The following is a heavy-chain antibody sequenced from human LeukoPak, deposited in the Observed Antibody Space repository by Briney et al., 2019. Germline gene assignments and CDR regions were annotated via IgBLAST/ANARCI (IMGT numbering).Heavy chain of an antibody. D-gene: IGHD3-16*01. CDR1: GFTFSTYY. J-gene: IGHJ4*02. CDR3: AGGFGFLIES. V-gene: IGHV3-7*04. CDR2: IKQDGSER. Sequence: GGSLRLSCAGSGFTFSTYYMAWVRQAPGKGLEWVANIKQDGSERYYGGSVKGRFSISRDNAENSVYLHLNSLRVEDTAVYFCAGGFGFLIESWGQGALVTVSS.